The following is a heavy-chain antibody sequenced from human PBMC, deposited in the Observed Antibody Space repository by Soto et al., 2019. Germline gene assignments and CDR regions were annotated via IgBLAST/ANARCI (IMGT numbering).Heavy chain of an antibody. V-gene: IGHV3-33*01. D-gene: IGHD2-2*01. Sequence: QVQLVESGGGVVQPGRSLRLSCAATGFTFSSYGMHWVRQAPGKGLEWVAVIWYDGSNKYYADSVKGRFTISRDNSKNTLYLEMNRLRAEDRAVYYCARVGVYCSSTSCYARAYFDYWVRGSLVTVSS. CDR2: IWYDGSNK. CDR3: ARVGVYCSSTSCYARAYFDY. J-gene: IGHJ4*02. CDR1: GFTFSSYG.